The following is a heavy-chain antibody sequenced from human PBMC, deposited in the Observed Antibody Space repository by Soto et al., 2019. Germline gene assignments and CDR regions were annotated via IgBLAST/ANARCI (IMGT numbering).Heavy chain of an antibody. CDR3: ARDDVDTAMVIMGSMIVHYYGMDV. D-gene: IGHD5-18*01. Sequence: QVQLVESGGGVVQPGRSLRLSCAASGFTFSSYAMHWVRQAPGKGLEWVAVISYDGSNKYYADSVKGRFTISRDNSKNTLYRQMNSLRAEDTAVYYCARDDVDTAMVIMGSMIVHYYGMDVWGQGTTVTVSS. V-gene: IGHV3-30-3*01. J-gene: IGHJ6*02. CDR2: ISYDGSNK. CDR1: GFTFSSYA.